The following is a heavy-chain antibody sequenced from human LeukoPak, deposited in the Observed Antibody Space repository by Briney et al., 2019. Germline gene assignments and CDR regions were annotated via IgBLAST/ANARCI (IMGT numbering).Heavy chain of an antibody. J-gene: IGHJ4*02. Sequence: SETLSLTCTVSGGFISSYYWSWIRQPPGNGLEWIGYIYYSGSTNYNPSLKSRVTISVDTSKNQFSLKLSSVTAADTAVYYCARHGDSGDFDYWGQGTLVTVSS. V-gene: IGHV4-59*08. CDR2: IYYSGST. CDR3: ARHGDSGDFDY. D-gene: IGHD2-21*02. CDR1: GGFISSYY.